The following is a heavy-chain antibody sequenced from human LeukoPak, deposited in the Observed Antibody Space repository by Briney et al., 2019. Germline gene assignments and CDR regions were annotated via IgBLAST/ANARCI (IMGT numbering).Heavy chain of an antibody. CDR3: VRFDWGGNGVFVI. CDR2: IYYSGST. CDR1: GCSINSYY. D-gene: IGHD4-23*01. J-gene: IGHJ3*02. V-gene: IGHV4-59*08. Sequence: SETLSLTCTVSGCSINSYYWNWIRQPPGKGLEWIGFIYYSGSTNYNPSLKSRVTISVDTSKNQFSLMLSSVTAADTAVYYCVRFDWGGNGVFVISGQGTMVTVSS.